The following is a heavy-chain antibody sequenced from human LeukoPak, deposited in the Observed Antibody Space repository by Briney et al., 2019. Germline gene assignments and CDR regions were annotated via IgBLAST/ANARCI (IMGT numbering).Heavy chain of an antibody. CDR3: ARRSGSYYD. D-gene: IGHD1-26*01. CDR1: GFTFSSYW. Sequence: QPGGSLRLSCAASGFTFSSYWMSWIRQAPGKGLEWVSYIGSSGSTIYYADSVKGRFTISRDNAKNSLYLQMNSLRAEDTAVYYCARRSGSYYDWGQGTLVTVSS. CDR2: IGSSGSTI. V-gene: IGHV3-48*04. J-gene: IGHJ4*02.